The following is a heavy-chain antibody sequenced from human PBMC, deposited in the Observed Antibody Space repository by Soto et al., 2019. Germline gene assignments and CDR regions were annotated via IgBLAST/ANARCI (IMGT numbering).Heavy chain of an antibody. CDR2: IIPIFGTA. J-gene: IGHJ4*02. V-gene: IGHV1-69*13. CDR1: GGTFSSYA. Sequence: GASVKVSCKASGGTFSSYAISWVRQAPGQGLEWMGGIIPIFGTANYAQKFQGRVTITADESTSTAYMELSSLRSEDTAVYYCASPGDPYRDYYDSSGYYYFDYWGQGTLVTVSS. CDR3: ASPGDPYRDYYDSSGYYYFDY. D-gene: IGHD3-22*01.